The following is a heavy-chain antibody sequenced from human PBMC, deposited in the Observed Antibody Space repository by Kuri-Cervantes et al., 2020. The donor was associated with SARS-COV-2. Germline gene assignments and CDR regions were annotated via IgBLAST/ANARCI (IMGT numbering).Heavy chain of an antibody. D-gene: IGHD2-2*02. CDR2: IFHDGST. CDR3: ARESTYTFDI. Sequence: SETLSLTCVVSGGALNTYNWWTWVRQPPGKGLQWIGEIFHDGSTKFNPSPSLRGRVTMSLDKSKNQLSLNLTSVTAADTAVYYCARESTYTFDIWGQGTLVTVSS. V-gene: IGHV4-4*02. CDR1: GGALNTYNW. J-gene: IGHJ3*02.